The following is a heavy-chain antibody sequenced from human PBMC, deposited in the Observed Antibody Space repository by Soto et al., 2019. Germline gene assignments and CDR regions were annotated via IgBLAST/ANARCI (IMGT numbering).Heavy chain of an antibody. CDR1: GFTFSSYS. J-gene: IGHJ4*02. V-gene: IGHV3-21*01. CDR3: ARDLYYDSGGYYFDY. CDR2: ISSSSSYI. D-gene: IGHD3-22*01. Sequence: EVQLVESGGGLVKPGGSLRLSCAASGFTFSSYSMNWVRQAPGKGLEWVSSISSSSSYIYYADSVKGRFTISRDNAKNSLYLQMNSLRAEDTAVYYCARDLYYDSGGYYFDYWGQGTLVTVSS.